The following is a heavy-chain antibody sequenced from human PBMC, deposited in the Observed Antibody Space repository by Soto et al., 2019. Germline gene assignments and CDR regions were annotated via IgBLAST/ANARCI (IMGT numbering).Heavy chain of an antibody. J-gene: IGHJ4*02. V-gene: IGHV3-33*01. D-gene: IGHD1-26*01. Sequence: QVQLVESGGGVVQPGRSLRLSCAASGFTFSSYGMHWVRQAPGKGLEWVAVIWYDGSNKYYADSVKGRFTISRDNSKNTLYLQMNTLRAEDTAVYYCARDAGSPQSVQAGLKYYFDYWGQGTLVTVSS. CDR2: IWYDGSNK. CDR1: GFTFSSYG. CDR3: ARDAGSPQSVQAGLKYYFDY.